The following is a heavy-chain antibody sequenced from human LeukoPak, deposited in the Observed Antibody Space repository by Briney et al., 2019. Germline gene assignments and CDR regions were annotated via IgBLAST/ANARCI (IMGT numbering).Heavy chain of an antibody. Sequence: GASLQISCKGSGYIFANYWIAWVRQLPGKGLEWMGTIFPGDSEIRYSPSFQGQVTISADRSISTAYLQWSSLEASDTAMFYCARHKDANKFPDYDDPDAFDIWGHGTVVIVSS. J-gene: IGHJ3*02. V-gene: IGHV5-51*01. CDR2: IFPGDSEI. CDR1: GYIFANYW. D-gene: IGHD4-17*01. CDR3: ARHKDANKFPDYDDPDAFDI.